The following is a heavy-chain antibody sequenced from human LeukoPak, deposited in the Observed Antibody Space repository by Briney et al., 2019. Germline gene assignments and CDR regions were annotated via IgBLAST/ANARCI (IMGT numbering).Heavy chain of an antibody. V-gene: IGHV3-48*01. Sequence: GGSLRLSCAASGFTFSSYSMNWVRQAPGKGLEWVSYISSSSSTIYYADSVEGRFTISRDNSKNTLYLQMNSLRAEDTAVYYCAKVLSGGSCYYWGQGTLVTVSS. CDR1: GFTFSSYS. J-gene: IGHJ4*02. D-gene: IGHD2-15*01. CDR2: ISSSSSTI. CDR3: AKVLSGGSCYY.